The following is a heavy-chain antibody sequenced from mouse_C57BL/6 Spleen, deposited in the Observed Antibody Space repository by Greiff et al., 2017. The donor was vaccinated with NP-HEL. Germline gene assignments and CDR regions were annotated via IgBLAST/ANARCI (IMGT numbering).Heavy chain of an antibody. CDR1: GYTFTSYW. CDR2: IHPNSGST. J-gene: IGHJ4*01. CDR3: ARPGKHAMDY. D-gene: IGHD4-1*01. Sequence: QVQLQQSGAELVKPGASVKLSCKASGYTFTSYWMHWVKQRPGQGLEWIGMIHPNSGSTNYNEKFKSKATLTVDKSSSTAYMQLSSLTSEDSAVYYCARPGKHAMDYWGQGTSVTVSS. V-gene: IGHV1-64*01.